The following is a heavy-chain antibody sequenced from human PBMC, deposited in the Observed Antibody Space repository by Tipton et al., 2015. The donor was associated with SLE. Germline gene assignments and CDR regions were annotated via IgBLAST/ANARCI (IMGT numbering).Heavy chain of an antibody. CDR1: GFTFSSYG. J-gene: IGHJ4*02. V-gene: IGHV3-30*02. CDR3: ARRQRGYSYGLDY. Sequence: SLRLSCAASGFTFSSYGMHWVRQAPGKGLEWVAFIRYDGSNKYYADSVKGRFTISRDNSKNTLYLQMNSLRAEDTAVYYCARRQRGYSYGLDYWGQGTLVTVSS. CDR2: IRYDGSNK. D-gene: IGHD5-18*01.